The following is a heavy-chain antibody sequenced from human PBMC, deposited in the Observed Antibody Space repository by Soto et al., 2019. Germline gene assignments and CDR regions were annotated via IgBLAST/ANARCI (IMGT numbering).Heavy chain of an antibody. CDR3: ASRGYDFWSGLDP. CDR2: INTGNGHT. D-gene: IGHD3-3*01. J-gene: IGHJ5*02. Sequence: ASVKVSCKASGYTFTAYGIHWVRQAPRQRLEWMGWINTGNGHTKYSQKFRGRVTITRDTSARTAYMELNSLRSEDTAVYYCASRGYDFWSGLDPWGQGTLVTVSS. CDR1: GYTFTAYG. V-gene: IGHV1-3*04.